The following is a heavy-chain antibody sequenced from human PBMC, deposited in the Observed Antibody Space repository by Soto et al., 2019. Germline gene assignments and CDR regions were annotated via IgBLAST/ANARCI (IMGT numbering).Heavy chain of an antibody. V-gene: IGHV3-7*05. CDR2: IKPDGSGT. CDR3: AKANGGTNYYYYYGMDV. D-gene: IGHD3-16*01. CDR1: GFTFSSYW. J-gene: IGHJ6*02. Sequence: GGSLRLSCAASGFTFSSYWVSWVRPAPGKGLEWVSTIKPDGSGTYYLDSVKGRFTISRDNSKNPLYLQMNSLRAEDTAVYYCAKANGGTNYYYYYGMDVWGQGTTVTVSS.